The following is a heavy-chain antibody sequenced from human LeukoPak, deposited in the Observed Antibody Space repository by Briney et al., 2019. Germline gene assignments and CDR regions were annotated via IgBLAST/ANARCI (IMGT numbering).Heavy chain of an antibody. Sequence: GGSLRLSCAASGFTFSSYWMHWVRQASGKGLVWVSRINTDGSSTSYADSVKGRFTISRDNAKNTLYLQMNSLRAEDTAVYYCAKSGSYHYYYYYMDVWGKGTTVTVSS. D-gene: IGHD1-26*01. CDR3: AKSGSYHYYYYYMDV. CDR2: INTDGSST. V-gene: IGHV3-74*01. CDR1: GFTFSSYW. J-gene: IGHJ6*03.